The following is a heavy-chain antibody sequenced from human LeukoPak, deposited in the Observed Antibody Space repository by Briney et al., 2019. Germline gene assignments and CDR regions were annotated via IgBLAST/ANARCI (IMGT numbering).Heavy chain of an antibody. J-gene: IGHJ4*02. V-gene: IGHV4-61*02. D-gene: IGHD4-11*01. CDR3: ARHTYRNYFDF. CDR1: GGSISSGSYY. Sequence: SETLSLTCTVSGGSISSGSYYWSWIRQPAGKGQEWVGRIYTSGDTNYNPSLKNRVTMSIDTSKNQFSLKVYSVTAADTAVYYCARHTYRNYFDFWGQGALVTVPS. CDR2: IYTSGDT.